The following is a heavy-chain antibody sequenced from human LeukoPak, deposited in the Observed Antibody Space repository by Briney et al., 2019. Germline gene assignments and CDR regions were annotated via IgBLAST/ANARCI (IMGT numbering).Heavy chain of an antibody. V-gene: IGHV3-9*01. CDR3: AKDAPHMAGLDY. D-gene: IGHD5-24*01. CDR1: GFTFDDYA. Sequence: GGSLRLSCAASGFTFDDYAMHWVRQAPGKGLEWASGISWNSGSIGYADSVKGRFTISRDNANNSLYLQMNSLRAEDTALYYCAKDAPHMAGLDYWGQGTLVTVSS. J-gene: IGHJ4*02. CDR2: ISWNSGSI.